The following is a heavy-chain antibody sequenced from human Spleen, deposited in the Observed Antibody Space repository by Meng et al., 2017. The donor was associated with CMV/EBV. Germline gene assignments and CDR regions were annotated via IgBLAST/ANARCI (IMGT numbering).Heavy chain of an antibody. D-gene: IGHD4-23*01. CDR3: AKVTGVYYYYGMDV. CDR2: IYSGGSST. CDR1: GFTFSSYA. J-gene: IGHJ6*02. V-gene: IGHV3-23*03. Sequence: GGSLRLSCAASGFTFSSYAMSWVRQAPGKGLEWVSVIYSGGSSTYYADSVKGRFTISRDNSKNTLYLQMNSLRAEDTAVYYCAKVTGVYYYYGMDVWGQGTTVTVSS.